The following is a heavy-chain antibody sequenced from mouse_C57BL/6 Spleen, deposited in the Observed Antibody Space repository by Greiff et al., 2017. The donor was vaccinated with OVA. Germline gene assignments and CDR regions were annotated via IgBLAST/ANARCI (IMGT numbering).Heavy chain of an antibody. CDR1: GFTFSSYG. CDR3: ARHEWEWFAY. J-gene: IGHJ3*01. CDR2: ISSGGSYT. V-gene: IGHV5-6*01. Sequence: EVQLVESGGDLVKPGGSLKLSCAASGFTFSSYGMSWVRQTPDKRLEWVATISSGGSYTYYPDSVKGRFTISRDNAKNTLYLQMSSLKSEDTAMYYCARHEWEWFAYWGQGTLVTVSA. D-gene: IGHD1-3*01.